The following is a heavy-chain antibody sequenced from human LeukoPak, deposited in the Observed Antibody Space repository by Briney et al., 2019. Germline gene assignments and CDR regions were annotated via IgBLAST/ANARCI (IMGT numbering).Heavy chain of an antibody. V-gene: IGHV1-18*01. J-gene: IGHJ4*02. D-gene: IGHD1-26*01. CDR1: GYTFTSYG. CDR3: ARERVGATKSGFDY. CDR2: ISAYNGNT. Sequence: ASVKVSCKASGYTFTSYGISWVRQAPGQGLEWKGWISAYNGNTNYAQKLQGRVTMTTDTSTSTAYMELRSLRSDDTAVYYCARERVGATKSGFDYWGQGTLVTVSS.